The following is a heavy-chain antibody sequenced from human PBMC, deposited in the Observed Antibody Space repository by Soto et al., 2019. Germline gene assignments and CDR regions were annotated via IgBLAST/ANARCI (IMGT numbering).Heavy chain of an antibody. Sequence: SETLSLTCTVSGGSISSGGYYWFWIRQHPGKGLEWIGYIYYRGRTYYSPSLKSRVTISLDTSKNQFSLRLSSVTAADSAVYYCARTVSSSWFGMDVCGQGTTVTVSS. CDR3: ARTVSSSWFGMDV. CDR1: GGSISSGGYY. D-gene: IGHD6-13*01. J-gene: IGHJ6*02. V-gene: IGHV4-31*03. CDR2: IYYRGRT.